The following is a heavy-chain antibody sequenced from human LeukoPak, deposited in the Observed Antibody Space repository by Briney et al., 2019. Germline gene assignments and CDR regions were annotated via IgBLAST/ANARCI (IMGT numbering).Heavy chain of an antibody. CDR1: GGSLGSSSHY. Sequence: SETLSLTCTVSGGSLGSSSHYWGWIRQAPGKGLEWIGTIYFDGNTFYNPSLKSRVTLSIDMSKSQFSLRLASVTAADTAIYYCAAEHGNFWIGYHYFEDWGQGSLVSVSS. J-gene: IGHJ4*02. D-gene: IGHD3-3*01. CDR3: AAEHGNFWIGYHYFED. CDR2: IYFDGNT. V-gene: IGHV4-39*01.